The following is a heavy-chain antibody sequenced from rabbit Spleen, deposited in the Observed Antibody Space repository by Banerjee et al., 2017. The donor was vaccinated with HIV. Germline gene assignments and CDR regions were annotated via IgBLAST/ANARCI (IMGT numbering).Heavy chain of an antibody. Sequence: QEQLVESGGGLVKPGASLTLTCTASGFSFSSSDYMCWVRQAPGKGLEWIGCIYVASGSTHYAIWAKGRFIMSRTSSTTVTLQMTSLTAADTATYFCARDLVAVIGWNFNLWGPGTLVTVS. V-gene: IGHV1S45*01. CDR3: ARDLVAVIGWNFNL. J-gene: IGHJ4*01. D-gene: IGHD1-1*01. CDR1: GFSFSSSDY. CDR2: IYVASGST.